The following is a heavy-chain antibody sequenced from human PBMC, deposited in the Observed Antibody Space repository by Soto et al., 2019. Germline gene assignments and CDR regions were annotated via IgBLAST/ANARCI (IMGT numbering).Heavy chain of an antibody. CDR2: LYSGGTT. CDR3: TRGWGNFCYYDF. V-gene: IGHV3-53*01. D-gene: IGHD3-16*01. CDR1: GLTLSSNC. J-gene: IGHJ4*02. Sequence: GGPLRLSCAASGLTLSSNCMSWVRQAPGKGRERASVLYSGGTTYDADSVKVRFTISRDDPKITLYLQMDSLGAGDTAVFYCTRGWGNFCYYDFWGQGALGTGSS.